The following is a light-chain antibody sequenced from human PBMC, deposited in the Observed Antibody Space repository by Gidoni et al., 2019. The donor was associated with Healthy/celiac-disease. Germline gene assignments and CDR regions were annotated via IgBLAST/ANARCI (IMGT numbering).Light chain of an antibody. Sequence: DIQMTQYPSSLSASVGDRVTITSLASHSISSYLNWYQQKPGKAPKILIYAASSLQSGVHSSFSGSGSGTDFTPPISSLQPEDFATYYCQQSYSTPRITFGQGTRLEIK. CDR3: QQSYSTPRIT. J-gene: IGKJ5*01. V-gene: IGKV1-39*01. CDR1: HSISSY. CDR2: AAS.